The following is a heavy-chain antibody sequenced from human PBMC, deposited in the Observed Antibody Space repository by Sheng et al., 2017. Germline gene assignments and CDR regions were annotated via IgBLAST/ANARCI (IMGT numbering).Heavy chain of an antibody. D-gene: IGHD6-13*01. CDR1: GGTFSNYA. Sequence: QVQLVQSGAEVKKPGSSVKVSCKTSGGTFSNYALSWVRLAPGQGLEWMGGIIPFLTIPNYAQKFQGRVTITADKSTSTAYMELSSLRSEDTAVYYCARALAAAADTGADNYYYYYMDVWGKGTTVTVSS. V-gene: IGHV1-69*04. J-gene: IGHJ6*03. CDR2: IIPFLTIP. CDR3: ARALAAAADTGADNYYYYYMDV.